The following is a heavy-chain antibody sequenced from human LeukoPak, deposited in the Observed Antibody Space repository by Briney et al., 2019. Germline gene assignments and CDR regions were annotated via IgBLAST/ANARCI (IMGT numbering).Heavy chain of an antibody. J-gene: IGHJ4*02. V-gene: IGHV3-23*01. CDR1: GFTFSTFA. CDR2: IFPSGGEI. D-gene: IGHD6-13*01. CDR3: AKGGGTGYSSSWYSN. Sequence: GGSLRLSCAASGFTFSTFAMIWVRQPPGKGLEWVSSIFPSGGEIHYADSVRGRFTISRDNSKNTLYLQMNSLRAEDTAVFYCAKGGGTGYSSSWYSNWGQGTLVTVSS.